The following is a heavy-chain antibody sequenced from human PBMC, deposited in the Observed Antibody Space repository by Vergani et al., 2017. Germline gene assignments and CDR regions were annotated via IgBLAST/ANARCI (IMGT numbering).Heavy chain of an antibody. CDR3: VGGSSSTFDF. D-gene: IGHD6-6*01. Sequence: QVQLVQSGAEVRKPGASVKVSCKASGYTFIHYDISWVRQASGQGLEWMGWMSPNSGNTGYAQKFQCRITMTRDTSISTAFMELSSLTSDDTAVYYCVGGSSSTFDFWGQGTLVTVSS. CDR1: GYTFIHYD. J-gene: IGHJ4*02. V-gene: IGHV1-8*01. CDR2: MSPNSGNT.